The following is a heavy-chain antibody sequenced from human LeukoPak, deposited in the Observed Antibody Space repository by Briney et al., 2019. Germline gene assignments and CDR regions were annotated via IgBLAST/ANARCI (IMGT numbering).Heavy chain of an antibody. J-gene: IGHJ4*02. V-gene: IGHV3-7*01. CDR1: GYTFSNYW. CDR3: AKIKTTVNKGYYFDY. Sequence: GGSLRLSCAASGYTFSNYWMSWVRQAPGKGLEWVANIKQDGSEKHYVDSVKGRFTISRDNAKNSLYLQMNSLRAEDTAVYYCAKIKTTVNKGYYFDYWGQGTLVTVSS. CDR2: IKQDGSEK. D-gene: IGHD4-11*01.